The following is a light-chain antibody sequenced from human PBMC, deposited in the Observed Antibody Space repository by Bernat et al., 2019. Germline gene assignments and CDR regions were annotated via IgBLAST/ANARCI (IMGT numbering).Light chain of an antibody. CDR2: KGT. CDR1: ALSNQF. V-gene: IGLV3-25*03. CDR3: QSVDSDTVYV. J-gene: IGLJ1*01. Sequence: SYELTQSPSVSVSPGQTARITCSGDALSNQFASWYQQKPGQAPVLVIYKGTERPSGIPERFSGSTSGTAVTLTISGVQAEDEADYFCQSVDSDTVYVFGPGTTVTVL.